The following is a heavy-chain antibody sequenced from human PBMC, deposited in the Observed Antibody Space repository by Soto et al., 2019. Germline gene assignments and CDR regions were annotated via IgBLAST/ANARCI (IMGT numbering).Heavy chain of an antibody. CDR1: GFTFSSYA. V-gene: IGHV3-23*01. J-gene: IGHJ4*02. CDR2: ISGSGGST. Sequence: PGGSLRLSCAASGFTFSSYAMSWVRQAPGKGLEWVSAISGSGGSTYYADSVKGRFTISRDNSKNTLYLQMNSLRAEDTAVYYCAKSPPGDYYGSGSYYTLFDYWGQGTLVTVSS. CDR3: AKSPPGDYYGSGSYYTLFDY. D-gene: IGHD3-10*01.